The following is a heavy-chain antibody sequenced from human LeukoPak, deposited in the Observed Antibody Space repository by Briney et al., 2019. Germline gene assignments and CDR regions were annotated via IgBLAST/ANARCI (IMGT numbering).Heavy chain of an antibody. Sequence: GGSLRLSCADSGFTFSSYWMSWVRQAPGKGLEWVANIKQDGSEKYYVDSVKGRFTISRDNAKNSLYLQMNSLRAEDTAVYYCARDTRGYSYGYSFYYMDVWGKGTTVTVSS. CDR3: ARDTRGYSYGYSFYYMDV. V-gene: IGHV3-7*01. CDR2: IKQDGSEK. D-gene: IGHD5-18*01. J-gene: IGHJ6*03. CDR1: GFTFSSYW.